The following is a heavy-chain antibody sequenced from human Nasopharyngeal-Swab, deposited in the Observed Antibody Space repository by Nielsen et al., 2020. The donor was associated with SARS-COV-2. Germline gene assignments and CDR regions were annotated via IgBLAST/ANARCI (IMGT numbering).Heavy chain of an antibody. V-gene: IGHV3-33*01. Sequence: GGSLRLSCAASGFTFSSYGMHWVRQAPGKGLEWVAVIWYDGSNKYYADSVKGRFTISRDNSKNTLYLQMNSLRAEDTAVYYCARQGLVGATGAFDIWGQGTMVTVSS. D-gene: IGHD1-26*01. CDR3: ARQGLVGATGAFDI. J-gene: IGHJ3*02. CDR2: IWYDGSNK. CDR1: GFTFSSYG.